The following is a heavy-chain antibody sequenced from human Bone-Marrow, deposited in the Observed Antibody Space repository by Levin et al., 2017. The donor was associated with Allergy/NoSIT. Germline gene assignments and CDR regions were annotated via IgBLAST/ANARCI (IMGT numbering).Heavy chain of an antibody. CDR2: IYYSGSPT. CDR3: ARFGSAYTGFDP. V-gene: IGHV4-61*01. J-gene: IGHJ5*02. Sequence: SQTLSLTCTVSGGSVRSGNYYWTWIRQSPGKGLEWIGYIYYSGSPTNYNPSLKSRVTMSVDTSKNQFSLRLSSVTAADTALYYCARFGSAYTGFDPWGQGTLVTVSS. CDR1: GGSVRSGNYY. D-gene: IGHD3-16*01.